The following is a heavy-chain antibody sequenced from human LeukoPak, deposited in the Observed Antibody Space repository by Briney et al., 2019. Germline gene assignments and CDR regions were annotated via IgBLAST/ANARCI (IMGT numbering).Heavy chain of an antibody. J-gene: IGHJ3*02. Sequence: GGSLRLSSAASGFTFSSYGMHWVRQAPGKGLEWVAFIRYDGSNKYYADSVKGRFTISRDNSKNTLYLQMNSLRAEDTAAYYCAIPYDSSGYYYGDAFDIWGQGTMVTVSS. CDR3: AIPYDSSGYYYGDAFDI. D-gene: IGHD3-22*01. CDR2: IRYDGSNK. CDR1: GFTFSSYG. V-gene: IGHV3-30*02.